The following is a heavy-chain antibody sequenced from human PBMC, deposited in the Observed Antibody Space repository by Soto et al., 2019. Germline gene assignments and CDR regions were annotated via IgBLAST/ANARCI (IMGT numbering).Heavy chain of an antibody. CDR3: ARDNPEYCSGGSCYSDWFDP. CDR1: GGTFSSYA. Sequence: SVKVSCKASGGTFSSYAISWVRQAPGQGLEWMGGIIPIFGTANYAQKFQGRVTITADESTSTAYMELSSLRSEDTAVYYCARDNPEYCSGGSCYSDWFDPWGQGTLVTVYS. J-gene: IGHJ5*02. D-gene: IGHD2-15*01. V-gene: IGHV1-69*13. CDR2: IIPIFGTA.